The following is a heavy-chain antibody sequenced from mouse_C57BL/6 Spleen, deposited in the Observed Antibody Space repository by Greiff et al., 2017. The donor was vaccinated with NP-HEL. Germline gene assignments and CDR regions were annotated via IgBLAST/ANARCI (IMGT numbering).Heavy chain of an antibody. Sequence: QVQLQQPGAELVKPGASVKLSCKASGYTFTSYWMQWVKQRPGQGLEWIGEIDPSDSYTNYNQKFKGKATLTVDTSSSTAYMQLSSLTSEDSAVYYCARWATYYFDYWGQGTTLTVSS. J-gene: IGHJ2*01. CDR2: IDPSDSYT. CDR1: GYTFTSYW. D-gene: IGHD3-1*01. CDR3: ARWATYYFDY. V-gene: IGHV1-50*01.